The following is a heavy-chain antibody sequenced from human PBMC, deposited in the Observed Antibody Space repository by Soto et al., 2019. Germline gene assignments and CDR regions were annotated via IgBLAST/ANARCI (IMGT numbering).Heavy chain of an antibody. CDR2: INHSGST. D-gene: IGHD3-3*01. V-gene: IGHV4-34*01. CDR3: ARGVNFWSGYKGWFDP. CDR1: GGSFSGYY. J-gene: IGHJ5*02. Sequence: SETLSLTCAVYGGSFSGYYWSWIRQPPGKGLEWIGEINHSGSTNYNPSLKSRVTISVDTSKSQFSLKLSSVTAADTAVYYCARGVNFWSGYKGWFDPWGQGTLVTVSS.